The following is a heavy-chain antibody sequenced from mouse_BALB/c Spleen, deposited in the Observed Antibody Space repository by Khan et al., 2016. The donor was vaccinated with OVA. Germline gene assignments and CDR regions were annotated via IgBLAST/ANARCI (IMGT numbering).Heavy chain of an antibody. Sequence: EVQLQESGPGLVKPSQSLSLTCTVTGYSITSDYAWNWIRQFPGNKLEWMGFISYSGNTNYKPSLKSRISITRDPSKNHFFLQWNSGTTEDTATYYCARVYGGDFDYWGQGTTLTVSS. D-gene: IGHD1-1*01. CDR3: ARVYGGDFDY. J-gene: IGHJ2*01. V-gene: IGHV3-2*02. CDR1: GYSITSDYA. CDR2: ISYSGNT.